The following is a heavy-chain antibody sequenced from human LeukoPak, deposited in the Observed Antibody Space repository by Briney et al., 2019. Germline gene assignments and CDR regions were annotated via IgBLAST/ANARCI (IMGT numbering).Heavy chain of an antibody. D-gene: IGHD2-15*01. V-gene: IGHV3-20*04. CDR1: GFTFDNYG. J-gene: IGHJ5*01. Sequence: GGSLRLSCAASGFTFDNYGMTWVRQVPGKGLECVSGVNWNGGSTGYADSVKGRFTISRDNARNSLFLQMNSLRAEDTAVYYCARDIASCTHTTCYDIRFDSWGQGTLVTVSS. CDR3: ARDIASCTHTTCYDIRFDS. CDR2: VNWNGGST.